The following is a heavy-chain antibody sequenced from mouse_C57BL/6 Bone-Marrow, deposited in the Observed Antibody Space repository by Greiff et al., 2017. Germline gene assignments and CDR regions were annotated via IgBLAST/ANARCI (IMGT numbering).Heavy chain of an antibody. D-gene: IGHD1-1*01. V-gene: IGHV1-5*01. J-gene: IGHJ2*01. CDR1: GYTFTSYW. CDR2: IYPGNSDT. Sequence: EVQLQQSGTVLARPGASVKMSCKTSGYTFTSYWMHWVKQRPGQGLEWIGAIYPGNSDTSYNQKFKGKAKLTAVTSASTAYMELSSLTNEDSAVYYCTRYPITTVVKDYWGQGTTLTVSS. CDR3: TRYPITTVVKDY.